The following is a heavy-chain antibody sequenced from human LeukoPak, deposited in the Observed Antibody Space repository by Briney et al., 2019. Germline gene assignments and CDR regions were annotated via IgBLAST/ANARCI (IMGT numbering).Heavy chain of an antibody. CDR2: IYYSGST. Sequence: PSETLSLTCTVSGGSISSSSYYWSWIRQPPGKGLEWIGSIYYSGSTYYNPSLKSRVTISVDTSKNQFSLKLSSVTAADTAVYYCARALIAAAASAAPWGQGTLVTVSS. J-gene: IGHJ5*02. CDR1: GGSISSSSYY. V-gene: IGHV4-39*01. CDR3: ARALIAAAASAAP. D-gene: IGHD6-13*01.